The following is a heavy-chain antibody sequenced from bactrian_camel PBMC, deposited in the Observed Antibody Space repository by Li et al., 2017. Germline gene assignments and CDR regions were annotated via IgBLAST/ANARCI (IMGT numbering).Heavy chain of an antibody. Sequence: HVQLVESGGGSVRAGGSLTLSCTASGYAVTNYCVGWFRQAPGKEREGVAAISSAGSADYADSVKGRFTISRDNARHTVYLQMDTLKPEDTAVYYCAEDDRLGAWAPCDLRGHGTQVTVS. CDR3: AEDDRLGAWAPCDL. V-gene: IGHV3S53*01. CDR2: ISSAGSA. CDR1: GYAVTNYC. D-gene: IGHD1*01. J-gene: IGHJ4*01.